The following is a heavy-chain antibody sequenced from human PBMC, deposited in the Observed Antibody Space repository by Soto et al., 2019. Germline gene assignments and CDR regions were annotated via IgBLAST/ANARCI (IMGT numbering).Heavy chain of an antibody. V-gene: IGHV3-33*01. D-gene: IGHD1-1*01. Sequence: QVQLVESGGGLVQPGRSLRLSCVASGFSFSTYGMHWVRQTPGKGLEWVAFICCDGRNKYYADPIKGRFMTSRDNSKNTSYLQMNNMRAEDTALSYFSSPTNWNEAVADIWGQGTMVTVSS. J-gene: IGHJ3*02. CDR3: SSPTNWNEAVADI. CDR2: ICCDGRNK. CDR1: GFSFSTYG.